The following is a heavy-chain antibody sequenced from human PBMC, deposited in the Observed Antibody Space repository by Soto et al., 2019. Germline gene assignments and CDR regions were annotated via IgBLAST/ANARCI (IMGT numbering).Heavy chain of an antibody. J-gene: IGHJ4*02. V-gene: IGHV5-51*01. CDR2: IYPDDSDS. D-gene: IGHD4-17*01. Sequence: LKISCKGIGYKFTTYWIGWVRQMPGKGLEWMAIIYPDDSDSRYSPSFQGQVTISADKSISTAYLQWSSLKASDTAIYYCVATYGDYLDYWGQGTLVTVSS. CDR3: VATYGDYLDY. CDR1: GYKFTTYW.